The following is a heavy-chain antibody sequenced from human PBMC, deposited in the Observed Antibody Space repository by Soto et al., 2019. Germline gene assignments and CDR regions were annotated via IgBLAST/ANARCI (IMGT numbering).Heavy chain of an antibody. CDR2: IVPIFGTA. V-gene: IGHV1-69*12. CDR3: ARDKWDNPFDY. CDR1: GGTFSSYA. Sequence: QVQLVQSGAEVKKPGSSVKVSCKASGGTFSSYAISWVRQAPGQGLEWMGGIVPIFGTANYAQKFQGRVTITADESTSKAYMELSSLRSEDTAVYYCARDKWDNPFDYWGQGTLVTVSS. D-gene: IGHD1-26*01. J-gene: IGHJ4*02.